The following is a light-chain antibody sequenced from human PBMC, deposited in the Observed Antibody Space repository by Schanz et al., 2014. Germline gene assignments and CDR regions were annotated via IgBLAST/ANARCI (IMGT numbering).Light chain of an antibody. V-gene: IGLV2-14*02. CDR2: DVS. Sequence: QSALTQPASVSGSPGQSITISCTGTSSDVGSYNLVSWYQQHPGKAPKLMIYDVSKRPSGVPDRFSGSKSGNTASLTISGLQAEDEADYYCSSYTSSTLGVFGGGTKLTVL. J-gene: IGLJ3*02. CDR1: SSDVGSYNL. CDR3: SSYTSSTLGV.